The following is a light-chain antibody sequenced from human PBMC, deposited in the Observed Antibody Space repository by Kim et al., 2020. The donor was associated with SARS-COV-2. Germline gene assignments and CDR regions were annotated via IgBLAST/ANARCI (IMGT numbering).Light chain of an antibody. J-gene: IGLJ1*01. CDR1: KLGDKY. V-gene: IGLV3-1*01. CDR3: QAWDSSTFYV. Sequence: SYELTQPPSVSVSPGQTASITCSGDKLGDKYACWYQQKPDQSPVLVIYQDSKRPSGIPERFSGSNSGNTATLTISGTQAMDGADYYCQAWDSSTFYVFGTGTKVTVL. CDR2: QDS.